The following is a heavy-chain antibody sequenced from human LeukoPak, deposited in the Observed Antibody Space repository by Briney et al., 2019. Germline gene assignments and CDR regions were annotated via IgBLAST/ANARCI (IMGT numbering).Heavy chain of an antibody. CDR2: ISYDGSKK. V-gene: IGHV3-30*03. D-gene: IGHD5-18*01. Sequence: AGGSLRLSCAASGFTFSTYGMHWVRQAPGKGLEWVAVISYDGSKKYYADSVKGRFTISRDNSKNTLYLQMNSLRAEDTAVYYCARELSSYGVGPFIDYWGQGTLVTVSS. J-gene: IGHJ4*02. CDR1: GFTFSTYG. CDR3: ARELSSYGVGPFIDY.